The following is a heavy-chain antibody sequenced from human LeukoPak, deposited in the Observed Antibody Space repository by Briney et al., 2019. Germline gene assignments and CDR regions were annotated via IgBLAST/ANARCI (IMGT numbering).Heavy chain of an antibody. V-gene: IGHV3-48*03. J-gene: IGHJ4*02. Sequence: QPGGSLRLSCAASDMMFSSYEMNWVRQAPGKGLEWLSYISSSGNTRHYADAVKGRFTTSRDNAKKSVHLEMNSLRAGDTAISYGASAMLGFDSSGYYTSDYFENWGQGTLVTVSS. CDR1: DMMFSSYE. CDR2: ISSSGNTR. CDR3: ASAMLGFDSSGYYTSDYFEN. D-gene: IGHD3-22*01.